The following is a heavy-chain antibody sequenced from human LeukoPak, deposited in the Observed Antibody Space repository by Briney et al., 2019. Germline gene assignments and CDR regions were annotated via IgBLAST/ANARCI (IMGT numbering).Heavy chain of an antibody. Sequence: PGGSLRLSCAASGFTFSSYAMHWVRQGPGKGLEWVAIISYDGRNNHYADSVKGRFTISRDNSKNTLHLQMNSLRAEDTAVYYCAKLGFDSSGSHNLFDYWGQGTQVTVSS. D-gene: IGHD3-22*01. J-gene: IGHJ4*02. CDR3: AKLGFDSSGSHNLFDY. CDR2: ISYDGRNN. V-gene: IGHV3-30*18. CDR1: GFTFSSYA.